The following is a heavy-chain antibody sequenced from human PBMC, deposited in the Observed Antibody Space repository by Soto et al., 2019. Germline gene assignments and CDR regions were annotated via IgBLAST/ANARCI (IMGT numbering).Heavy chain of an antibody. Sequence: QVQLQESGPGLVKPSETLSLTCTVSGGSVTTYYWSWIRQPPGKGLEWIGFVDSSGSTNYNPSLKSRVTISVDTSKNQFSLKLRSVTATDTAVYYCARHKLVWGIMDWGQGTLVTVSS. D-gene: IGHD3-10*01. CDR2: VDSSGST. J-gene: IGHJ4*02. V-gene: IGHV4-4*08. CDR1: GGSVTTYY. CDR3: ARHKLVWGIMD.